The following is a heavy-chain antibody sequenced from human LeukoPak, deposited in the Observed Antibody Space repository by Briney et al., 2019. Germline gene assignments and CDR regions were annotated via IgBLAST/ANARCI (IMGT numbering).Heavy chain of an antibody. CDR1: GFTFNNHG. D-gene: IGHD3-22*01. CDR3: AKAVIDYDSSGYPYLYFDY. J-gene: IGHJ4*02. V-gene: IGHV3-30*02. Sequence: GGSLRLSCAASGFTFNNHGMHWVRQAPGKGLEWVTFIRYDGSNKYYADSVKGRFTISRDNAKNSLYLQMNSLRAEDTAFYYCAKAVIDYDSSGYPYLYFDYWGQGTLVTVSS. CDR2: IRYDGSNK.